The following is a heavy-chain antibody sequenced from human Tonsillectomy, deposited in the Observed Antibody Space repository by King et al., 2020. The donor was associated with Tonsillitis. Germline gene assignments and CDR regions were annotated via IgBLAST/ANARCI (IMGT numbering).Heavy chain of an antibody. D-gene: IGHD3-3*01. J-gene: IGHJ4*02. CDR3: ARTYDFWSGSDY. CDR1: GFTFSSYK. V-gene: IGHV3-48*03. CDR2: ISSSGSTI. Sequence: VQLVESGGGLVQPGGSLRLSCAASGFTFSSYKMNWVRQAPGKGLEWVSYISSSGSTIYYADSVKGRFTISRDNAKNSLYLQMNSLRAEDTAVYYCARTYDFWSGSDYWGQGTLVTVSS.